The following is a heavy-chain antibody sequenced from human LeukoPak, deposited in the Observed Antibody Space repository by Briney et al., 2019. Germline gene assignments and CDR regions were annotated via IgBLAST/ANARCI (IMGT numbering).Heavy chain of an antibody. CDR1: GYTFTSYD. Sequence: ASVKVSCKASGYTFTSYDINWVRQATGQGLEWMGWMNPNSGNTGYAQKFQGRVTITGNTSISTAYMELSSLRSEDTAVYYCARSQPTGTTKVRGAFDIWGQGTMVTVSS. J-gene: IGHJ3*02. V-gene: IGHV1-8*03. CDR2: MNPNSGNT. D-gene: IGHD1-1*01. CDR3: ARSQPTGTTKVRGAFDI.